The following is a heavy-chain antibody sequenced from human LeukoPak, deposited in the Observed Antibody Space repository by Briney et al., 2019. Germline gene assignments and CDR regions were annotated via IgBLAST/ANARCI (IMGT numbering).Heavy chain of an antibody. D-gene: IGHD5-12*01. Sequence: PGGSLRLSCAASGFTFSRYWMSWVRQAPGKGLEWVANIKQDGSEKYYVDSVKGRFTISRDNAKNSLYLQMNSLRAEDTAVYYCARRGYGGDYWGQGTLVTVSS. CDR2: IKQDGSEK. CDR1: GFTFSRYW. J-gene: IGHJ4*02. CDR3: ARRGYGGDY. V-gene: IGHV3-7*04.